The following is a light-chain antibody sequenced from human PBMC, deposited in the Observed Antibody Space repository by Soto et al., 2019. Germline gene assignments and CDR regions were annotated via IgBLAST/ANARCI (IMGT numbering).Light chain of an antibody. J-gene: IGKJ4*01. CDR2: AAS. CDR3: QKYNSAPLT. Sequence: GDRVTITCRASQGIGVYLAWFQQKPGNVPKLLIYAASTLQSGVPSRFSGSGSGTDFTLTISSLKPEDVATYYCQKYNSAPLTFGGGTKVEIK. CDR1: QGIGVY. V-gene: IGKV1-27*01.